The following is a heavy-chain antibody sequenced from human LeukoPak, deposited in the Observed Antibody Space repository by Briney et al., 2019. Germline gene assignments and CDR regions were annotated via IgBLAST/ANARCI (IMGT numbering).Heavy chain of an antibody. Sequence: GGSLRLSCAVSGITFRDYWMTWVRQAPGKGREWVANIKQDGSEKYYVDSVKGRFTVSRDNANNSLFLQMNSLRAEDTAVYYCANRRYESYGDFDSWGQGTLVTVSS. CDR3: ANRRYESYGDFDS. CDR1: GITFRDYW. D-gene: IGHD4-17*01. J-gene: IGHJ4*02. V-gene: IGHV3-7*03. CDR2: IKQDGSEK.